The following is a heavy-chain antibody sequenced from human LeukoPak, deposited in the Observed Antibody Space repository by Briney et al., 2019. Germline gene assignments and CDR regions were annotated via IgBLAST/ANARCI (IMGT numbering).Heavy chain of an antibody. D-gene: IGHD2-15*01. Sequence: SETLSLTCTVSGGSISSRIYYWGWIRQPPGKGLEWIGSIYYSGSTYYNPSLKSRVTISVDTSKNQFSLNLSSVTAADTAVYYCARRPYCSGGSCYFDYWGQGTLVTASS. CDR1: GGSISSRIYY. CDR3: ARRPYCSGGSCYFDY. V-gene: IGHV4-39*01. CDR2: IYYSGST. J-gene: IGHJ4*02.